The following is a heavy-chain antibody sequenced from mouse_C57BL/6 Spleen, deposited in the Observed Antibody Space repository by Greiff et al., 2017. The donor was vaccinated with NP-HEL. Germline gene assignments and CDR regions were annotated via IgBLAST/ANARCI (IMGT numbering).Heavy chain of an antibody. J-gene: IGHJ4*01. CDR2: IYPRSGNT. D-gene: IGHD2-5*01. CDR3: ARRESNHAMDY. V-gene: IGHV1-81*01. CDR1: GYTFTSYG. Sequence: QVHVKQSGAELARPGASVKLSCKASGYTFTSYGISWVKQRTGQGLEWIGEIYPRSGNTYYNEKFKGKATLTADKSSSTAYMELRSLTSEDSAVYFCARRESNHAMDYWGQGTSVTVSS.